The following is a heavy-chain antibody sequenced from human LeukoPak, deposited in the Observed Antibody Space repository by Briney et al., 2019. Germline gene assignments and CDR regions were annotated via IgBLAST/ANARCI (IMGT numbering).Heavy chain of an antibody. CDR3: ARGRRYFDILRYYYYMDV. CDR1: GGSISSSSYY. Sequence: SETLSLTCTVSGGSISSSSYYWGWIRQPPGKGLEWIGSIYYSGSTYYNPSLKSRVTISVDTSKNQFSLKLSSVTAADTAVYYCARGRRYFDILRYYYYMDVWGKGTTVTVSS. D-gene: IGHD3-9*01. J-gene: IGHJ6*03. CDR2: IYYSGST. V-gene: IGHV4-39*07.